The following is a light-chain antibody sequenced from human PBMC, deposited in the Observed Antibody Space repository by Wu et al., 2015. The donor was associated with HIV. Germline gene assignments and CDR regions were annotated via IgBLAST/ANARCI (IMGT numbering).Light chain of an antibody. CDR3: QQHANWPLT. V-gene: IGKV3-11*01. CDR1: RSVNYA. Sequence: ETVLTQSPATLSLSPGETATLSCRASRSVNYALAWYQQISGQAPRLLIYDASNRAPGIPDRFSGSGSGTDFILTINSLEPEDSAIYYCQQHANWPLTFGQGTRLXIK. J-gene: IGKJ5*01. CDR2: DAS.